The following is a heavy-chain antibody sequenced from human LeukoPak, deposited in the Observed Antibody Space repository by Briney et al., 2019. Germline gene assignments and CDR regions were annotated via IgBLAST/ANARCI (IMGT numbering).Heavy chain of an antibody. CDR1: GFTFSSYS. CDR2: ISSSSSYI. J-gene: IGHJ4*02. CDR3: ARDLSSIAARRDD. D-gene: IGHD6-6*01. V-gene: IGHV3-21*01. Sequence: GGSLRLSCAASGFTFSSYSMNWVRQAPGKGLEWVSYISSSSSYIYYADSVKGRFTISRDNAKHSLYLQMNSLRGGDTAVYYCARDLSSIAARRDDWGQGTLVTVSS.